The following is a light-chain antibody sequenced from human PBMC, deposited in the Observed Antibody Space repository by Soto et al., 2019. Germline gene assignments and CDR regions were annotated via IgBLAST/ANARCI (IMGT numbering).Light chain of an antibody. CDR2: VGS. J-gene: IGKJ4*01. CDR1: ENIRNY. Sequence: DIQMTQSPSSLSASVGDRVTISCRSSENIRNYLIWYRQKPGKAPELLMYVGSTLESGVPSRFSGSGSGTDFALTITSLQAEDFATYYCQQLRMYPSTFGGGTKVEIK. CDR3: QQLRMYPST. V-gene: IGKV1-39*01.